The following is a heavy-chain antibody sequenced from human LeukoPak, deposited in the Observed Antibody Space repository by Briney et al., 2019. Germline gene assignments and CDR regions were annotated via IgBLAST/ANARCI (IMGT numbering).Heavy chain of an antibody. CDR3: AKSNTDHYYMDV. Sequence: GGSLRLSYAASGFTFSSYSMNWVRQAPGKGLEWVSSISSSSSYIYYADSVKGRFTISRDNAKNSLYLQMNSLRAEDTAVYYCAKSNTDHYYMDVWGKGTTVTVSS. J-gene: IGHJ6*03. CDR2: ISSSSSYI. CDR1: GFTFSSYS. V-gene: IGHV3-21*01. D-gene: IGHD2/OR15-2a*01.